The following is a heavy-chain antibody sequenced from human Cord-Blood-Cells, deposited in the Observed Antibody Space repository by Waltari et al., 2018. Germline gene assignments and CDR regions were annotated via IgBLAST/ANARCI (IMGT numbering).Heavy chain of an antibody. V-gene: IGHV1-2*04. J-gene: IGHJ6*02. CDR2: INPNSGGT. D-gene: IGHD6-13*01. Sequence: QVQLVQSGAEVKKPGASVKVSCKASGYTFTAYYMHWVRQAPGQGLEWMGWINPNSGGTNYAQKFQGWVTMTRDTSISTAYMELSRLRSDDTAVYYCAREPYSSSWYNYYYGMDVWGQGTTVTVSS. CDR1: GYTFTAYY. CDR3: AREPYSSSWYNYYYGMDV.